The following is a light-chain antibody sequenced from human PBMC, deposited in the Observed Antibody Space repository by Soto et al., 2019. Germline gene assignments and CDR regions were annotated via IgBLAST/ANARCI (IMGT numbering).Light chain of an antibody. J-gene: IGKJ2*01. CDR3: QQSYSTPYT. V-gene: IGKV1-39*01. Sequence: DIQMTQSPSSLSASVGDRVTITCRASKSISSYLSWYQQRPGRAPKLLIYAASSLQGGVPSRFSGSGSGTDFTLTITSLQPEDVATYYCQQSYSTPYTFGQGTKLEIK. CDR1: KSISSY. CDR2: AAS.